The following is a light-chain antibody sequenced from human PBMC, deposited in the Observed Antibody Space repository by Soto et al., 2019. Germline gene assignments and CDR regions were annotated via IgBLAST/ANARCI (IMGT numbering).Light chain of an antibody. J-gene: IGKJ1*01. CDR3: QQCNNWPWT. Sequence: DIVMTQSPATLSVSPGNRATLSCRASQSVSSYSAWYQQKPGKAPRLLIYDASSRDNGIPARFSGSGSGTEFTLTISSLEPEDFAAYYCQQCNNWPWTFGQGTKVEIK. V-gene: IGKV3-11*01. CDR1: QSVSSY. CDR2: DAS.